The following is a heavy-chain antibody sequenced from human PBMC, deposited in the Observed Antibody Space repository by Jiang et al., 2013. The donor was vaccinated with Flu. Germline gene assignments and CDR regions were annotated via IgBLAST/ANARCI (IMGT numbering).Heavy chain of an antibody. CDR2: INHSGST. CDR3: ASLRTTDIVLMVSRRSEDY. D-gene: IGHD2-8*01. J-gene: IGHJ4*02. V-gene: IGHV4-34*01. CDR1: GGSFSGYY. Sequence: LLKPSETLSLTCAVYGGSFSGYYWSWIRQPPGKGLEWIGEINHSGSTNYNPSLKSRVTISVDTSKNQFSLKLSSVTAADTAVYYCASLRTTDIVLMVSRRSEDYWGQGTLVTVSS.